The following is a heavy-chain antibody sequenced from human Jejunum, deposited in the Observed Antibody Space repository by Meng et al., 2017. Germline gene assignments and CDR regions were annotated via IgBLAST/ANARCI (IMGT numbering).Heavy chain of an antibody. V-gene: IGHV3-30*01. J-gene: IGHJ4*02. CDR2: VSSSVNYK. Sequence: QVQLVGSGGGLVQPGRSLRLPWLVSGFTFASSAMHWVRQAPGKGLEWVTVVSSSVNYKYYADSVKGRFTISRDNSKNTLFLEMNSLRPEDTAVYYCAKDGGVGFTDFDYWSQGTLVTVSS. CDR3: AKDGGVGFTDFDY. D-gene: IGHD3-16*01. CDR1: GFTFASSA.